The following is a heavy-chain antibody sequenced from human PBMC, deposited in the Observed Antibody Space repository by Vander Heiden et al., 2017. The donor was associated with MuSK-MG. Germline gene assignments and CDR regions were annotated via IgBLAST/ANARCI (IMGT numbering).Heavy chain of an antibody. CDR2: ISSSSSYI. CDR1: GFTFSSYS. J-gene: IGHJ3*02. Sequence: EVQLVESGGGLVKPGGSLRLSCAASGFTFSSYSMNWVRQAPGKGLEWVSSISSSSSYIYYADSVKGRFTISRDNAKNSLYLQMNSLRAEDTAVYYCAREEYYDSSGYYPLDAFDIWGQGTMVTVSS. D-gene: IGHD3-22*01. V-gene: IGHV3-21*03. CDR3: AREEYYDSSGYYPLDAFDI.